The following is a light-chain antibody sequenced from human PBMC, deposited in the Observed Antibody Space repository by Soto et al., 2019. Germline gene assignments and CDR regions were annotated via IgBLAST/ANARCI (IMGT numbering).Light chain of an antibody. CDR2: AAS. Sequence: DIQMTQSPSSLSESAGDRVTITCRASQGISTYLNWYQQKPGKAPKLLIYAASSLQSGVTSRFSGSGSETDFTLTISSLQPEDFATSSGQQSYSTTWTFGQGTKVDSK. CDR3: QQSYSTTWT. CDR1: QGISTY. J-gene: IGKJ1*01. V-gene: IGKV1-39*01.